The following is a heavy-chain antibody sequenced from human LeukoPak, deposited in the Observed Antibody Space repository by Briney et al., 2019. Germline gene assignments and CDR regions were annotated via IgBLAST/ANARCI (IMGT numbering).Heavy chain of an antibody. J-gene: IGHJ4*02. CDR1: GYTFTDYS. CDR2: INPNSGGT. D-gene: IGHD6-13*01. CDR3: ARDAIAAAGAGA. V-gene: IGHV1-2*02. Sequence: ASVKVSCKASGYTFTDYSMHWARQAPGQGLEWMGWINPNSGGTDYAQKFQGRVTMTRDTSISTAYLEVSRLTSDDTAVYFCARDAIAAAGAGAWGQGTLVTVSS.